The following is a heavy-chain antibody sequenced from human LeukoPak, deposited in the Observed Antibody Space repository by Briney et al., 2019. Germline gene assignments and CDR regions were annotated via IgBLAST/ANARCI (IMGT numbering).Heavy chain of an antibody. D-gene: IGHD3-22*01. CDR3: ARATYYYDSSGYYFDY. J-gene: IGHJ4*02. V-gene: IGHV4-59*01. Sequence: SETLSLTFTVSGGSLSIDYWSWIRQPPGKGLEWIGYIYYSGSTNYNPSLKSRVTMSVDTSKNQFSLKLSSVTAADTAVYYCARATYYYDSSGYYFDYWGQGTLVTVSS. CDR1: GGSLSIDY. CDR2: IYYSGST.